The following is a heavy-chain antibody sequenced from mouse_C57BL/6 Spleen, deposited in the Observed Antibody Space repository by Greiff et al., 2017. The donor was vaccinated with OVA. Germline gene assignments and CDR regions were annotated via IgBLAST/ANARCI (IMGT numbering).Heavy chain of an antibody. D-gene: IGHD1-1*01. CDR3: ATYYCGSAMDY. V-gene: IGHV1-50*01. J-gene: IGHJ4*01. CDR1: GYTFTSYW. CDR2: IDPSDSYT. Sequence: QVQLQQPGAELVKPGASVKLSCKASGYTFTSYWMQWVKQRPGQGLEWIGEIDPSDSYTNYNQKFKGKATLTVDTSPSTAYMQLSSLTSEDAAVYYSATYYCGSAMDYWGQGTSVTVSS.